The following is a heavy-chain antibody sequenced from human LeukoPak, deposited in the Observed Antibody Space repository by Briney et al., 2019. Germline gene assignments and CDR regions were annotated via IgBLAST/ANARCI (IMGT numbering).Heavy chain of an antibody. CDR3: ARGRRQLERQMYWFDR. J-gene: IGHJ5*02. V-gene: IGHV1-18*01. Sequence: ASVKVSCTASGYTFTSYGISWVRQAPGQGLEWMGWISAYNGNTNYAQKLQGRVTMTTDTSTSTAYMELRSLRSDDTAVYYCARGRRQLERQMYWFDRWGQGTLVTVSS. CDR2: ISAYNGNT. D-gene: IGHD1-1*01. CDR1: GYTFTSYG.